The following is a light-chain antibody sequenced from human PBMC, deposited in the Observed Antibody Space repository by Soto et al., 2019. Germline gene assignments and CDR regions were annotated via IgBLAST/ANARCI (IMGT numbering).Light chain of an antibody. CDR2: GAS. V-gene: IGKV3-15*01. CDR1: QSVSSN. Sequence: IAMTQSPATLSVSPGERATLSCRASQSVSSNLAWYQQKPGQAPRLLIYGASTRATGVPARFSGSGSGTEFTLTISSLQTEDFAVYYCHQYNNWPPWTFGQGTKVDI. J-gene: IGKJ1*01. CDR3: HQYNNWPPWT.